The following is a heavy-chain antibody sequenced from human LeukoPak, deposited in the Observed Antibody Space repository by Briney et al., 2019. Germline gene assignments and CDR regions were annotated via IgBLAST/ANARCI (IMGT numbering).Heavy chain of an antibody. CDR3: ARNRYYYGSGNYGVPNWFDP. Sequence: SETLSLTCTVSGGSISSSRYYWGWIRQPPGKGLEWIGSIYYSGSTYYNPSLKSRVTISVDTSKNQFSLKLSSVTVADTAVYYCARNRYYYGSGNYGVPNWFDPWGQGTLVTVSS. CDR2: IYYSGST. D-gene: IGHD3-10*01. J-gene: IGHJ5*02. CDR1: GGSISSSRYY. V-gene: IGHV4-39*01.